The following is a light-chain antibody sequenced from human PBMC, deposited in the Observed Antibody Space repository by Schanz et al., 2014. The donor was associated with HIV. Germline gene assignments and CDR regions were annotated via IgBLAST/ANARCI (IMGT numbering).Light chain of an antibody. Sequence: QSVLTQPPSASGTPGQRVTISCSVSSSNIGSNAVNWFQHLPGTAPQLLIYNSYHRPSGVPDRFSGSGSGTSASLAISGLQSDDEADYYCAGWDDSLNVWVFGGGTKLIVL. V-gene: IGLV1-44*01. CDR2: NSY. CDR1: SSNIGSNA. CDR3: AGWDDSLNVWV. J-gene: IGLJ3*02.